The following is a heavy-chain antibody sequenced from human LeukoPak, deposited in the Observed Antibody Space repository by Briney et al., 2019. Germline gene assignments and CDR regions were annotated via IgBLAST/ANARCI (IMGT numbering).Heavy chain of an antibody. CDR3: AKDQSTMIVVVIHDAFDI. V-gene: IGHV3-23*01. CDR2: ITGSGGNT. D-gene: IGHD3-22*01. CDR1: GFTFSNYA. J-gene: IGHJ3*02. Sequence: GASLRLSCAASGFTFSNYAMSWVRQAPGKGLEWVSAITGSGGNTYYADSVKGRFTISRDNSKNTVFLQMNSLRAEDTAVYYCAKDQSTMIVVVIHDAFDIWGQGTMVTVSS.